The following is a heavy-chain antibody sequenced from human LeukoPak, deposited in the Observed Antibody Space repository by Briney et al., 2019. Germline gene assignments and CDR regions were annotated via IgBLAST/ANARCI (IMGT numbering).Heavy chain of an antibody. CDR3: ARDSGYGRTGFDP. J-gene: IGHJ5*02. D-gene: IGHD5-12*01. CDR2: IYHSGST. V-gene: IGHV4-4*02. Sequence: PSETLSLTCAVSGGSISSSNWWSWVRQPPGKGLEWIGEIYHSGSTNYNPSLKSRVTISVDKSKNQFSLKLSSVTAADTAVYYCARDSGYGRTGFDPWGQGTLVTVSS. CDR1: GGSISSSNW.